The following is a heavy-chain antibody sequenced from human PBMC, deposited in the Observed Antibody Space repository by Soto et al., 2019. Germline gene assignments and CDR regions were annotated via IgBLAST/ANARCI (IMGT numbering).Heavy chain of an antibody. CDR1: GASINNFAYY. CDR2: VYYNENT. CDR3: ARGLGITMIVVSKYFDY. Sequence: SETLSLTCSVSGASINNFAYYWGWIRQPPGKGLEWIGTVYYNENTYYNPSLRSRVAISVDTAKNQFSLKLSSVTAADTAVYYCARGLGITMIVVSKYFDYWGQGTLVTVSS. V-gene: IGHV4-39*07. J-gene: IGHJ4*02. D-gene: IGHD3-22*01.